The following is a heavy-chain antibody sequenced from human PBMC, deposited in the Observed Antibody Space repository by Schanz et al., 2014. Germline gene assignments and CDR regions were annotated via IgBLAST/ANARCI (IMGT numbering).Heavy chain of an antibody. CDR1: GGSISSGTYY. V-gene: IGHV4-61*02. D-gene: IGHD1-1*01. J-gene: IGHJ2*01. CDR2: VFPNGIT. CDR3: ARDTTWRLDL. Sequence: QVQLQESGPGLVKPSQTLSLTCTVSGGSISSGTYYWSWIRQPAGKSLEWFGPVFPNGITNYNPSLKSRAPIPLDTSNTQFSLTLPSLTAADTAVYYCARDTTWRLDLWGRGTLVTVSS.